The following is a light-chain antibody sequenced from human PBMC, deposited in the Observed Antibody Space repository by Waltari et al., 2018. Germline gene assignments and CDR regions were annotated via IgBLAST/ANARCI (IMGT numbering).Light chain of an antibody. CDR1: QRISTW. J-gene: IGKJ2*01. V-gene: IGKV1-5*03. CDR3: QLYNSYVMYT. CDR2: RAS. Sequence: DIQMSQSPSTLSASVGDRVPITCRASQRISTWLAWYQQKPGKAPKPLISRASTLESGVPSRFAGSGSGTEFTLTISSLQPDDFGTYYCQLYNSYVMYTFGQGTKLDIK.